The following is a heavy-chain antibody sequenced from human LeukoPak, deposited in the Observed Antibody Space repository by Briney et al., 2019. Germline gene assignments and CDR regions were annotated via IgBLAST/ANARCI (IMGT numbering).Heavy chain of an antibody. J-gene: IGHJ6*02. Sequence: ASVKVSCKASGYTFTGYYLHWVRQAPGQGLEWMGWINPNSGGTNYAQKLQGRVTMTTDTSTSTAYMELRSLRSDDTAVYYCARDLRVVPAAQKTYYYYGMDVWGQGTTVTVSS. CDR2: INPNSGGT. CDR1: GYTFTGYY. CDR3: ARDLRVVPAAQKTYYYYGMDV. D-gene: IGHD2-2*01. V-gene: IGHV1-2*02.